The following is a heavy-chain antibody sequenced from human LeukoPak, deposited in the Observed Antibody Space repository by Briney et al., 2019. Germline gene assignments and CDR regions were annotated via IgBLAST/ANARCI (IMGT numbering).Heavy chain of an antibody. Sequence: GGSLRLSCAASGFTFSSYWMHWVRQVPGKGLVWVARINPGGSSITYADSVKGRFTISRDNAKNTLYLQMDSLRAEDTAVYYCARYLATSYYYYYYMDVWGKGTTVTVSS. V-gene: IGHV3-74*01. CDR1: GFTFSSYW. D-gene: IGHD5-12*01. CDR3: ARYLATSYYYYYYMDV. CDR2: INPGGSSI. J-gene: IGHJ6*03.